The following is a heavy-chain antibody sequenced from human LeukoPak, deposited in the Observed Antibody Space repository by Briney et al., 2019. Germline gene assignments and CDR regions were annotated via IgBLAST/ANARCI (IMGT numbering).Heavy chain of an antibody. Sequence: GGSLRLSCAASGFTFSDYYMSWIRQAPGKGLEWVSYISSGNTVKYADSVKGRFTISRDNAKNSLYLQMNSLRAEDTAVYYCARDQVSVAGTGIDYWGQGTLVTVSS. J-gene: IGHJ4*02. V-gene: IGHV3-11*04. CDR3: ARDQVSVAGTGIDY. D-gene: IGHD6-19*01. CDR2: ISSGNTV. CDR1: GFTFSDYY.